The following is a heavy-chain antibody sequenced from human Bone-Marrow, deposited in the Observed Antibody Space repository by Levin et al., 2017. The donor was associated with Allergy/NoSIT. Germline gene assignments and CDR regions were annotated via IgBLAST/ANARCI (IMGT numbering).Heavy chain of an antibody. CDR3: AKVDYYDSTDPD. Sequence: PGGSLRLSCAAFEFTFSRYAMSWVRQAPGKGLEWVSSISGSGDSTNYADSVEGRFTISRDNSKNTLYLQVNSLRAEDTAVYYCAKVDYYDSTDPDWGQGTLVIVSS. V-gene: IGHV3-23*01. CDR2: ISGSGDST. J-gene: IGHJ4*02. D-gene: IGHD3-22*01. CDR1: EFTFSRYA.